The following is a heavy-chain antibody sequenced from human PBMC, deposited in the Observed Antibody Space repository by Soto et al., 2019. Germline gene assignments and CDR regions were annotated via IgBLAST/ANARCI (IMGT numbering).Heavy chain of an antibody. Sequence: GASVKVSCKASGGTFSSYAISWVRQAPGQGLEWMGGIIPIFGAANYAQKFQGRVTITADESTSTAYMELSSLRSEDTAVYYCNCGYSYGFPQGYYGMDVWGQGTTVTVSS. V-gene: IGHV1-69*13. D-gene: IGHD5-18*01. CDR2: IIPIFGAA. CDR1: GGTFSSYA. J-gene: IGHJ6*02. CDR3: NCGYSYGFPQGYYGMDV.